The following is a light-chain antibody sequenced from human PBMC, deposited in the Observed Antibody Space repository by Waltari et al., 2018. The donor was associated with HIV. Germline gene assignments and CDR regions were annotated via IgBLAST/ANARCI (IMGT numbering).Light chain of an antibody. CDR3: QQFNSYPLT. CDR1: QGISSA. V-gene: IGKV1-13*02. CDR2: DAS. Sequence: AIQLTQSPSSLSASVGDRVTFTCRASQGISSALAWYQLKPGKAPKLLIYDASTLKSGVPSRFRGSGSGTDFTLTISSLQPGDFATYYCQQFNSYPLTFGGGSKVELQ. J-gene: IGKJ4*01.